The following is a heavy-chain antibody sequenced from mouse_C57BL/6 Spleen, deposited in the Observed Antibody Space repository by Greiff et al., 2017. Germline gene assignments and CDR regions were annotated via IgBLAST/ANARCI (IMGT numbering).Heavy chain of an antibody. Sequence: VQLQQSGAELVRPGASVKLSCTASGFNIKDDDMHWVKQRPEKGLEWIGWIDTEHGDTEYASKCQGKATISADTSSNTAYLQLSSLTSEDTAVYYCTISFGNLDYWGQGTTLTVSS. D-gene: IGHD2-1*01. CDR1: GFNIKDDD. J-gene: IGHJ2*01. V-gene: IGHV14-4*01. CDR3: TISFGNLDY. CDR2: IDTEHGDT.